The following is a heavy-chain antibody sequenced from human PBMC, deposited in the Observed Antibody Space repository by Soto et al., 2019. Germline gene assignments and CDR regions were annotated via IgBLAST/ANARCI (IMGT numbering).Heavy chain of an antibody. D-gene: IGHD4-17*01. V-gene: IGHV1-69*06. CDR2: IIPIFGTA. Sequence: GAALQGTSKTSGGTLSTYGINWVGQGPGQGLEWMGGIIPIFGTANYAQKFQGRVTITADKSTSTAYMELSSLRSEDTAVYYCARDLETTVVTPTAFDIWGQGTMVTVSS. CDR1: GGTLSTYG. CDR3: ARDLETTVVTPTAFDI. J-gene: IGHJ3*02.